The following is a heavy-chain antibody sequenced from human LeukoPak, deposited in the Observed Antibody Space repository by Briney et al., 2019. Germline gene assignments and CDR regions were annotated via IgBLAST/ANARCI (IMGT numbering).Heavy chain of an antibody. V-gene: IGHV4-59*01. J-gene: IGHJ4*02. D-gene: IGHD4-17*01. Sequence: SETLSLTCTVSGGSISSYYWSWIRQPPGKGLEWIGYIYYSGSTSYNPSLKSRVTISVDTSKNQFSLRLSSVTAADTAVYYCAGVRDYGNVGVDYWGQGTLVTVSS. CDR3: AGVRDYGNVGVDY. CDR2: IYYSGST. CDR1: GGSISSYY.